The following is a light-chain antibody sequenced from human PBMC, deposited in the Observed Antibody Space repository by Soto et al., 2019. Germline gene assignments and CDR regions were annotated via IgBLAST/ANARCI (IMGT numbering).Light chain of an antibody. V-gene: IGKV3-15*01. CDR1: QTIYSN. Sequence: IVMTQSPSTLSVSPGERATLSCRASQTIYSNVAWYQQKPGQAPRLLIYRASIRATGIPARFSGSGSGTEFTLTISSLQSEDVTVYSCHQYHNLWAFGQGTKVDIK. CDR3: HQYHNLWA. J-gene: IGKJ1*01. CDR2: RAS.